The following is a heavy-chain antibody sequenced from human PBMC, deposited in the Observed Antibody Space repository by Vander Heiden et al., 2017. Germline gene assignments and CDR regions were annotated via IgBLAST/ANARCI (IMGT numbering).Heavy chain of an antibody. CDR1: EFPLSSQG. J-gene: IGHJ5*02. Sequence: QVQLVESGGGVVRPGGSLRPPCPRLEFPLSSQGRHWVRHGRGKGLEGVSVICYDGSKKYDADSVKCRFTISRDNSKNTLYLHMNSLSHEDPAVYYCARERRGAVAGRAVWFDPWGQGPLGNVA. CDR2: ICYDGSKK. CDR3: ARERRGAVAGRAVWFDP. V-gene: IGHV3-33*01. D-gene: IGHD6-19*01.